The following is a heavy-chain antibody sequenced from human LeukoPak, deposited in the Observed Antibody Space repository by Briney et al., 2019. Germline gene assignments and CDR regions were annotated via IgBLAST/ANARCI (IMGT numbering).Heavy chain of an antibody. CDR1: GGSFSGYY. V-gene: IGHV4-34*01. J-gene: IGHJ5*02. CDR2: INHSGST. Sequence: SETLSLTCAVYGGSFSGYYWSWIRQPPGKGLEWIGEINHSGSTNYNPSLRSRVTISVDTSKNQFSLKLGSVTAADTAVYYCARADFCSGGSCYRPYNWFDPWGQGTLVTVSS. D-gene: IGHD2-15*01. CDR3: ARADFCSGGSCYRPYNWFDP.